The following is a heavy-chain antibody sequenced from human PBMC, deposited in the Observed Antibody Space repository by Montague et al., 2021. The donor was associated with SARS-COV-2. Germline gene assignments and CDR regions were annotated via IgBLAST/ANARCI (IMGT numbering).Heavy chain of an antibody. D-gene: IGHD1-26*01. CDR2: IYSGGSST. J-gene: IGHJ3*02. CDR1: EFAFSSYA. CDR3: AKSAWGVTDAFDI. Sequence: SLILSCEASEFAFSSYAMSWVRQAPVKGLEWVSAIYSGGSSTFYXDSVKGRFTISRDNSKNTLYLQMNSLRAEDTAVYYCAKSAWGVTDAFDIWGQGTMVTVSS. V-gene: IGHV3-23*03.